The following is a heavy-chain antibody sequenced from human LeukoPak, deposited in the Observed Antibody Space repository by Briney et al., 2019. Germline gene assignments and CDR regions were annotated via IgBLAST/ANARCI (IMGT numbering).Heavy chain of an antibody. Sequence: PGGSLRLSCAASGFTFTSYAMSWVRQAPGKGLEWVSAISGIGAKTHYADSVKGRFNVSRENSKNTFYLQMSSRRGEDTAVYYCAKDGGKSGRYFDWLFYDSWGQGTLVTVSS. CDR1: GFTFTSYA. V-gene: IGHV3-23*01. CDR2: ISGIGAKT. CDR3: AKDGGKSGRYFDWLFYDS. D-gene: IGHD3-9*01. J-gene: IGHJ4*02.